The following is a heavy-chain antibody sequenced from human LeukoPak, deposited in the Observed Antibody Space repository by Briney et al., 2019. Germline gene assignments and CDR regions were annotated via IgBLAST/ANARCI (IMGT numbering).Heavy chain of an antibody. CDR2: IYYSGST. Sequence: PSETLSLTCAVYGGSFSGYYWSWIRQPPGKGLEWIGYIYYSGSTNYNPSLKSRVTISVDTSKNQFSLKLSSVTAADTAVYYCARADSSSWYSYAFDIWGQGTMVTVSS. J-gene: IGHJ3*02. D-gene: IGHD6-13*01. V-gene: IGHV4-59*01. CDR3: ARADSSSWYSYAFDI. CDR1: GGSFSGYY.